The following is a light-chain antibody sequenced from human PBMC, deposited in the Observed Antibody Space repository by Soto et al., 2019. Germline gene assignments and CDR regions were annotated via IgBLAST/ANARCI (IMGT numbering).Light chain of an antibody. V-gene: IGKV1-5*01. CDR1: QSISTW. Sequence: DIQMTQSPSTLSASVGDRVTITCRASQSISTWLAWYHQKPGKAPKLLIYNVFSLNTGVPSRFSGSASGTEFPLTISSLQPVDSGTYYCQQYLDYSRTFGQGTQVEI. J-gene: IGKJ1*01. CDR3: QQYLDYSRT. CDR2: NVF.